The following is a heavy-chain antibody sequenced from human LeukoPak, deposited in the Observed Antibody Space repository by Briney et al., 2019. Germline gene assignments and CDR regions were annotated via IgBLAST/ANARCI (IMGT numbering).Heavy chain of an antibody. Sequence: ASVKVSCKASAYTFTTSDINWVRQAAGQGLEWMGWMNPNSGHAGYAQRFQGRVTMTRNTSISTAYMELRSLRSDDTAVYYCARGYGDRGPYWYFDLWGRGTLVTVSS. CDR2: MNPNSGHA. CDR3: ARGYGDRGPYWYFDL. V-gene: IGHV1-8*01. CDR1: AYTFTTSD. J-gene: IGHJ2*01. D-gene: IGHD4-17*01.